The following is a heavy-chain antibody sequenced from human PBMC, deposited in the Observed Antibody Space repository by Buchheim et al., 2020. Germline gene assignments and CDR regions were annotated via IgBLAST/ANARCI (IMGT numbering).Heavy chain of an antibody. D-gene: IGHD5-18*01. CDR1: GFTFSSYG. J-gene: IGHJ4*02. Sequence: QVQLVESGGGVVQPGRSLRLSCAASGFTFSSYGMHWVRQAPGKGLEWVAVISYDGSNKYYADSVKGRFTISRDNSKKTLYLQMNSLRAEDTAVYYCAKDPTAMVTYYFDYWGQGTL. V-gene: IGHV3-30*18. CDR3: AKDPTAMVTYYFDY. CDR2: ISYDGSNK.